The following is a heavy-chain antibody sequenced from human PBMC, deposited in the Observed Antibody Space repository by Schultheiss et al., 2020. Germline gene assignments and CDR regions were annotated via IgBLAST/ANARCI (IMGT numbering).Heavy chain of an antibody. CDR1: GFTFSSYA. Sequence: GGSLRLSCAASGFTFSSYAMHWVRQAPGKGLEWVAVISYDGSNKYYADSVKGRFTISRDNSKNTLYLQMNSLRAEDTAVYYCAKGGHYDILTGYSSGYYYGMDVWGQGTTVTVSS. D-gene: IGHD3-9*01. V-gene: IGHV3-30*04. CDR3: AKGGHYDILTGYSSGYYYGMDV. J-gene: IGHJ6*02. CDR2: ISYDGSNK.